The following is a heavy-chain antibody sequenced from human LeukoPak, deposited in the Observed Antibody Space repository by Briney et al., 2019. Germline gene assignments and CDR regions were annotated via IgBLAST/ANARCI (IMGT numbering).Heavy chain of an antibody. CDR3: ARALVRGVKYYFDY. Sequence: PSETLSLTCTVSGGSISGSSYYWGWIRQPPGKGLEWIGSIYYSGSTYYNPSLKSRVTISVDTSKNQFSLKLSSVTAADTAVYYCARALVRGVKYYFDYWGQGTLVTVSS. J-gene: IGHJ4*02. CDR2: IYYSGST. D-gene: IGHD3-10*01. V-gene: IGHV4-39*01. CDR1: GGSISGSSYY.